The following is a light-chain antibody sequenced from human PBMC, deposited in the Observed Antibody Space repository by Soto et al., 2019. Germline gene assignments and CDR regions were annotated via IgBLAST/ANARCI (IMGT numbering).Light chain of an antibody. V-gene: IGKV1-5*03. J-gene: IGKJ1*01. CDR1: ENINIW. CDR2: KAS. CDR3: QQYNSYSGT. Sequence: DIQMTQSPSTLSASVGDRVTITCRASENINIWLAWYQQKPGRAPKVLIYKASSLKSGVPSRFSGSGFGTEFTLIISSLQPDDFVTYYCQQYNSYSGTFGQGTKVEVK.